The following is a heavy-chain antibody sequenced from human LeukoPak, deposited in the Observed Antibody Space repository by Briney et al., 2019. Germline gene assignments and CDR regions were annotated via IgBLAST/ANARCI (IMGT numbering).Heavy chain of an antibody. CDR3: ARGAIFGVVITL. J-gene: IGHJ4*02. CDR1: GFTFSSYA. D-gene: IGHD3-3*01. V-gene: IGHV3-21*01. CDR2: ISSSSSYI. Sequence: GGSLRLSCAASGFTFSSYAMSWVRQAPGKGLEWVSSISSSSSYIYYADSVKGRFTISRDNAKNSLYLQMNSLRAEDTAVYFCARGAIFGVVITLWGQGTLVTVSS.